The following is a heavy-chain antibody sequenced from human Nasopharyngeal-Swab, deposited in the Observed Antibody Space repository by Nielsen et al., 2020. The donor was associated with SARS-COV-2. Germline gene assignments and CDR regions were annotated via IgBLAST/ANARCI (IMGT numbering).Heavy chain of an antibody. D-gene: IGHD6-6*01. Sequence: SETLTLTCTVSGGSISSYYWSWIRQPPGKGLEWIGYIYYSGSTNYNPPLKSRVTISVDTSKNQFSLKLSSVTAADTAVYYCARDRVIAARPDYYYGMDVWGQGTTVTVSS. CDR3: ARDRVIAARPDYYYGMDV. CDR1: GGSISSYY. CDR2: IYYSGST. J-gene: IGHJ6*02. V-gene: IGHV4-59*01.